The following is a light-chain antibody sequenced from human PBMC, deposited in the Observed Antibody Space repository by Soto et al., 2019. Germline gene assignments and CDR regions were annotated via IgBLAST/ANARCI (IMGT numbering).Light chain of an antibody. Sequence: DIQMTQSTSSLSASVGDRVTITCQASQDISKFLNCYQQKKGKAPKVLIYDASNLESGVPSRFSGSGSGTEFTFTISSLQPEDIATYYCQQYDNLPLTFGGGTKVEIK. V-gene: IGKV1-33*01. CDR2: DAS. CDR1: QDISKF. CDR3: QQYDNLPLT. J-gene: IGKJ4*01.